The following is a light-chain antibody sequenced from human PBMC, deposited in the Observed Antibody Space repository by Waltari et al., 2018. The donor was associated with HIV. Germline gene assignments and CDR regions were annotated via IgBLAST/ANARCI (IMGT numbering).Light chain of an antibody. CDR2: RNN. CDR3: ATWDGRLSGVV. J-gene: IGLJ2*01. Sequence: SVLTQPPSASGTPGQRVTISCSGSSSNIGGNYVYWYQQLPGTTPKLLINRNNPRPPGVPDRFSGSKSRTSASLAISGLRSEDEADYYCATWDGRLSGVVFGGGTKLTVL. V-gene: IGLV1-47*01. CDR1: SSNIGGNY.